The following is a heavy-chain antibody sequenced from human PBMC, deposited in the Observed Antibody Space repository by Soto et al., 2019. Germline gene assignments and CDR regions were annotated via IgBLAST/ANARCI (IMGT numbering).Heavy chain of an antibody. D-gene: IGHD6-19*01. CDR2: INWSGSST. J-gene: IGHJ3*02. Sequence: EVQLVESGGSVVRPGGSLRLSCAASGFTFEDHGMTWVRQVPGKGLEWVAEINWSGSSTSYADSVKGRFTISRDNAKNSLYLQMNSLRAEDTALYFCARDGGVAVAVDASDIWGQGTMVTVSS. CDR1: GFTFEDHG. V-gene: IGHV3-20*04. CDR3: ARDGGVAVAVDASDI.